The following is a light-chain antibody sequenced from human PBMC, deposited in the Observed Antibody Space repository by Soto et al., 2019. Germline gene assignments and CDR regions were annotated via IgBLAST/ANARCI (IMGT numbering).Light chain of an antibody. CDR1: TGAVTSGHY. V-gene: IGLV7-46*01. Sequence: QAVVTQEPSLTVSPGGTVTLTCVSSTGAVTSGHYPYWFQQKPGQAPRTLIYDTSNKHSWTPARFSGSLLGGKAALTLSGAQPEDEAEYHCLLSYSGARHVVFGGGTKLTVL. CDR2: DTS. CDR3: LLSYSGARHVV. J-gene: IGLJ2*01.